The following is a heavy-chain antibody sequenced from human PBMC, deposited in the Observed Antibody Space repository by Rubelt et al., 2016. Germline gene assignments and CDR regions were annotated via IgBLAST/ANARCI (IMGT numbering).Heavy chain of an antibody. CDR2: IYHTGSA. V-gene: IGHV4-30-4*07. CDR3: ARDRNYGGNSVDY. Sequence: QVQLQESGPGLVKPSQTLSLTCTVSGGSISSGGYYWSWIRQPPGKGLEWIGTIYHTGSAYYNPSPMGRVTLSVHTSKTQFSLRLGSVTAADTAVYYCARDRNYGGNSVDYWGQGTLVTVSS. CDR1: GGSISSGGYY. J-gene: IGHJ4*02. D-gene: IGHD4-23*01.